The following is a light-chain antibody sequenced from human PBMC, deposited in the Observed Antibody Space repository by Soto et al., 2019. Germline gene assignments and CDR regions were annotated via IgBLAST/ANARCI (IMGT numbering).Light chain of an antibody. CDR3: QPRSNWPPYT. J-gene: IGKJ2*01. CDR2: DAS. CDR1: QSVSNY. Sequence: EIVLTQSPATLSLSPGERATLSCRASQSVSNYLAWYQQKPGQAPRLLIYDASNRAAGIPARFSGSGSGTDFTLTITSLEPEDFAVYYCQPRSNWPPYTFGQGTKLEIK. V-gene: IGKV3-11*01.